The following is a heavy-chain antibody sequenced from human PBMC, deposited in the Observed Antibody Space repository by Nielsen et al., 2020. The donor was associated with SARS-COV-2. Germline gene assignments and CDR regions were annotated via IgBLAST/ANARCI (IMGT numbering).Heavy chain of an antibody. CDR2: IYPRDSDT. CDR1: GYTFTNYW. D-gene: IGHD3-10*01. CDR3: VRPLYGVGSYSDY. V-gene: IGHV5-51*01. J-gene: IGHJ4*02. Sequence: GGSLRLSCQVSGYTFTNYWIGWVRQKPGKGLEWMGIIYPRDSDTRYSPSFEGQVTISVDKSIRTAYLQWTSLKATDTALYYCVRPLYGVGSYSDYWGQGTLVTVSS.